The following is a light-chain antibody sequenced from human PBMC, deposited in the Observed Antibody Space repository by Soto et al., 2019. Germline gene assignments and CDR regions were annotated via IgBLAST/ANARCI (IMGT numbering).Light chain of an antibody. CDR2: DVS. CDR3: SSYTSSSTLV. CDR1: SSDVGGYNY. V-gene: IGLV2-14*01. J-gene: IGLJ1*01. Sequence: QSALTQPASVSGSPGQSITISCTGTSSDVGGYNYVSWYQQHPGKAPKLMIYDVSNRPSGVSNRFSGSKSGNTASLTISGLQAEDEGDYCCSSYTSSSTLVFGTGTKLTVL.